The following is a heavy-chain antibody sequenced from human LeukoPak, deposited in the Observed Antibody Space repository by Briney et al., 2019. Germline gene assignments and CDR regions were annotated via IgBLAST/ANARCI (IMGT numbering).Heavy chain of an antibody. CDR3: TRAGRYCSGGSCYSFY. J-gene: IGHJ4*02. CDR2: IKSNSDGGTT. CDR1: GFTFSNAW. V-gene: IGHV3-15*01. Sequence: GGSLRLSCATSGFTFSNAWMSWVRQAPGKGLEWIGRIKSNSDGGTTDYAAPVKGRFTISRDDSKSIAYLQMDSLKTEDTAVYYCTRAGRYCSGGSCYSFYWGQGTLVTVSS. D-gene: IGHD2-15*01.